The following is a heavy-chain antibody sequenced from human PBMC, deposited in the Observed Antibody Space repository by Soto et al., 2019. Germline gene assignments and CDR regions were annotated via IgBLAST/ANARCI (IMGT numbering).Heavy chain of an antibody. CDR1: GFTFSSFA. V-gene: IGHV3-30-3*01. CDR3: ARVYYDTNRYFVTAGY. D-gene: IGHD3-16*01. CDR2: ISYDGVQK. J-gene: IGHJ4*02. Sequence: GGSLRLSCAASGFTFSSFAMHWVRQAPGKGLEWVAVISYDGVQKYYGDSVKGRFTVSRDGASKTVYLQMNNLRADDTAVYYCARVYYDTNRYFVTAGYCRQGTLVTVTS.